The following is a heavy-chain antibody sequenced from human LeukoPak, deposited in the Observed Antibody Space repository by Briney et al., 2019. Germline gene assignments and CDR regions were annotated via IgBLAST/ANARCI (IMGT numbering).Heavy chain of an antibody. D-gene: IGHD6-13*01. CDR3: GLANQQLVLDY. Sequence: ASVKVSCKASGYTFTSYGISWVRQAPGQGLEWMGWISAYNGNTNYAQKLQGRVTMTTDTSTSTAYMELSSLRSEDTAVYHCGLANQQLVLDYWGQGTLVTVSS. CDR1: GYTFTSYG. CDR2: ISAYNGNT. V-gene: IGHV1-18*01. J-gene: IGHJ4*02.